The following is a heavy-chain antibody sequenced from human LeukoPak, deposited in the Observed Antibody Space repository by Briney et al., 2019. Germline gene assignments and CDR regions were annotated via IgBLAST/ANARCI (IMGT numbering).Heavy chain of an antibody. CDR1: GGSISSSSYY. V-gene: IGHV4-39*01. J-gene: IGHJ4*02. CDR3: ARHESMTIFGVVIQTTPTIHFDY. CDR2: IYYSGST. Sequence: SETLSLTCTVSGGSISSSSYYWGWIRQPPGKGLEWIGSIYYSGSTYYNPSLKSRVTISVDTSKNQFSLKLSSVTAADTAVYYCARHESMTIFGVVIQTTPTIHFDYWGQGTLVTVSS. D-gene: IGHD3-3*01.